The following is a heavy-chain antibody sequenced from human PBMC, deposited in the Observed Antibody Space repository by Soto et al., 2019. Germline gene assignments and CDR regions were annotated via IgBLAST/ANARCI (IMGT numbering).Heavy chain of an antibody. D-gene: IGHD3-3*02. V-gene: IGHV1-69*05. CDR3: ARDRRRIFWVGTGFDY. J-gene: IGHJ4*02. CDR1: GGTFSSYA. Sequence: QVQLVQSGAEVKKPGSSVKVSCKASGGTFSSYAISWVRQAPGQGLEWMGGIIPIFGTANYAQKFQGRVTISPDENTSTDHMELSSPRSEDTGVYFCARDRRRIFWVGTGFDYRGQGTLVPLSS. CDR2: IIPIFGTA.